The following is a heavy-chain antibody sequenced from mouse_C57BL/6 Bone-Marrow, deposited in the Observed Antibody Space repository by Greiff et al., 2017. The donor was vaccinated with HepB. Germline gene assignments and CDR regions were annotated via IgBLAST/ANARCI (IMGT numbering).Heavy chain of an antibody. CDR1: GYTFTGYW. V-gene: IGHV1-9*01. D-gene: IGHD1-1*01. Sequence: QVQLQQSGAELMKPGASVKLSCKATGYTFTGYWIEWVKQRPGHGLEWIGEILPGSGSTNYNEKFKGKATFTADTSSNTAYMQLSSLTTEDSAIYYCARSWVYHYGSSRSYWYFDVWGTGTTVTVSS. J-gene: IGHJ1*03. CDR3: ARSWVYHYGSSRSYWYFDV. CDR2: ILPGSGST.